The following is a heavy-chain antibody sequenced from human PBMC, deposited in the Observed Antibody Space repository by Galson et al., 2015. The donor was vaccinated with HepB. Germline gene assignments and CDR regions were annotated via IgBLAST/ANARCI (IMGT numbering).Heavy chain of an antibody. V-gene: IGHV3-23*01. J-gene: IGHJ4*02. CDR2: ISGCGGST. Sequence: SLRLSCAASGFTFSSYAMSWVRQAPGKGLEWVSTISGCGGSTYYADSVKGRFTISRDNSKNTLYLQMNSLGAEDTAVYYCSKDRQSYYDRSGSYDYWGQGTLVTVSS. D-gene: IGHD3-22*01. CDR3: SKDRQSYYDRSGSYDY. CDR1: GFTFSSYA.